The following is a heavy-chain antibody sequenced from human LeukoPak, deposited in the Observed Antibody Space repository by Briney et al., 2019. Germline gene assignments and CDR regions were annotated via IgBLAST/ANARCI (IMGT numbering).Heavy chain of an antibody. CDR3: ARHSGYCSGGSCDLGPRDAFDI. D-gene: IGHD2-15*01. Sequence: SETLSLTCTVSGGSISSYYWSWIRQPPGKGLEWIGYIYYSGSTNYNPSLKSRVTISVDTSKNQFSLKLSSVTAADTAVYYCARHSGYCSGGSCDLGPRDAFDIWGQGTMVTVSS. CDR1: GGSISSYY. CDR2: IYYSGST. V-gene: IGHV4-59*08. J-gene: IGHJ3*02.